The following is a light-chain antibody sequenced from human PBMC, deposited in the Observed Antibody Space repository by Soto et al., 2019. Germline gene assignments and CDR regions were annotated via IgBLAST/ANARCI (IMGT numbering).Light chain of an antibody. CDR1: QSISSW. Sequence: DIQMTQSPSTLSASVEDRVTITCRASQSISSWLAWYQQKPGKAPKLQIYKASSLEGGIPSRFSGSGSETEFTLTISSLQPEDFATYYCQQYNSYQYTFGQGTKLEIK. J-gene: IGKJ2*01. CDR3: QQYNSYQYT. CDR2: KAS. V-gene: IGKV1-5*03.